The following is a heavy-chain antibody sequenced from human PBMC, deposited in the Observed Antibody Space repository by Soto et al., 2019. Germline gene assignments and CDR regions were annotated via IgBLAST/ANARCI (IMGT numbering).Heavy chain of an antibody. J-gene: IGHJ2*01. V-gene: IGHV3-21*01. CDR3: ARYPHIVVVTAILDWYFDL. CDR1: GFTFSSYS. Sequence: EVQLVESGGGLVKPGGSLRVSCAASGFTFSSYSMNWVRQAPGKGLEWLSSISSSSSYIYYADSVKGRFTISRDNAKNSLYLQMNSLRAEDTAVYYCARYPHIVVVTAILDWYFDLWGRGTLVTVSS. CDR2: ISSSSSYI. D-gene: IGHD2-21*02.